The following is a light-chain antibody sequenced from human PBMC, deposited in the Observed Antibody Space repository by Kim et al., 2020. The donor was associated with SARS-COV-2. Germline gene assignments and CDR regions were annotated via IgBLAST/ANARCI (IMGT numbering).Light chain of an antibody. CDR1: RDITHS. CDR3: QQYRNYPFT. CDR2: AAS. J-gene: IGKJ4*01. Sequence: ASVGDRITINCRASRDITHSLAWFQQKPGKAPKSLISAASNLQTGVPSKFSGSGSGTDFTLTISNLQPEDFATYYCQQYRNYPFTFGGGTKVDIK. V-gene: IGKV1-16*02.